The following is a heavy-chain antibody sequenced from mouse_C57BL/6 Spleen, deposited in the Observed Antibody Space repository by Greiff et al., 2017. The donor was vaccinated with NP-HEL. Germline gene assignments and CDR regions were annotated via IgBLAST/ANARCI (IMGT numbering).Heavy chain of an antibody. CDR2: IWSGGST. CDR3: ARTRTTGPLDG. Sequence: QVQLQQSGPGLVQPSQSLSITCTVSGFSLTSYGVHWVRQSPGKGLEWLGVIWSGGSTDYNAAFISRLSISKDNSKSQVFFKMNSLQADDTAIYYCARTRTTGPLDGWGTGTTVTVSS. J-gene: IGHJ1*03. D-gene: IGHD1-1*01. CDR1: GFSLTSYG. V-gene: IGHV2-2*01.